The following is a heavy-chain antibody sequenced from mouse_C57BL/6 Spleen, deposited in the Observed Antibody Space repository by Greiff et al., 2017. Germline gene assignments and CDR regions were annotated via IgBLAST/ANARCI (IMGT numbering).Heavy chain of an antibody. CDR1: GYTFTSYW. CDR3: ARSGYYYGSSYVGY. V-gene: IGHV1-61*01. D-gene: IGHD1-1*01. J-gene: IGHJ2*01. Sequence: VQLKQPGAELVRPGSSVKLSCKASGYTFTSYWMDWVKQRPGQGLEWIGNIYPSDSETHYNQKFKDKATLTVDKSSSTAYMQLSSLTSEDSAVYYCARSGYYYGSSYVGYWGQGTTLTVSS. CDR2: IYPSDSET.